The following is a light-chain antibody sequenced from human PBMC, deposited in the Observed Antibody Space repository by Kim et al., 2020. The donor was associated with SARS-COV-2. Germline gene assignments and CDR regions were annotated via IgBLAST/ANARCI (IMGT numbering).Light chain of an antibody. J-gene: IGKJ1*01. Sequence: DIQMTQSPSTLSASVGDRVTITCRASQSISSWLAWYQQKPGKPPKLLIYKASSLETGVPSRFSGSGSGTEFTLTISSLQPDDFATYYCQHYNSNSRMFGQGTKVDIK. CDR3: QHYNSNSRM. CDR1: QSISSW. CDR2: KAS. V-gene: IGKV1-5*03.